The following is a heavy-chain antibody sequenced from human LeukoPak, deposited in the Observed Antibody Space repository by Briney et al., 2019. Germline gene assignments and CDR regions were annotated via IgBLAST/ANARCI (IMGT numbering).Heavy chain of an antibody. Sequence: GGSLRLSCAASGFTFSSYGMHWVRQAPGKGLEWVAYIRYDGSNKYYADSVKRRFTISRDNSKTTLYLQMNSLRAEDTAVYYCAKESVYYAPGHADYWGQGTLVTVPS. CDR2: IRYDGSNK. CDR3: AKESVYYAPGHADY. J-gene: IGHJ4*02. CDR1: GFTFSSYG. V-gene: IGHV3-30*02. D-gene: IGHD3-3*01.